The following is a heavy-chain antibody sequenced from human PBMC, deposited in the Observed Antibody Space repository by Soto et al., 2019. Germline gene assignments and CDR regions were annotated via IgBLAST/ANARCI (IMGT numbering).Heavy chain of an antibody. D-gene: IGHD6-19*01. CDR3: AKGIPSSGWYYFDY. CDR2: ITPSGDST. Sequence: PGGSLRLSCAASGVTFSSYAISWVRQAPGKGLEWVAAITPSGDSTYFADSVKGRFTISRDNSKNTLYLQMNSLRAEDTAVYYCAKGIPSSGWYYFDYWGQGTLVTVS. CDR1: GVTFSSYA. J-gene: IGHJ4*02. V-gene: IGHV3-23*01.